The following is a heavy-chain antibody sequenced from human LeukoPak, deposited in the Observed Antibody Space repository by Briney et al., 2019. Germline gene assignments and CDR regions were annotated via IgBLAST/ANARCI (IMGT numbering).Heavy chain of an antibody. CDR3: ARDNPLYNWFDP. V-gene: IGHV3-21*01. Sequence: GGSLRLSCAASGITLSSYSMNWVRQAPGKGLEWVSSISSSSSYIYYAGSVKGRFTISRDNAKNSLYLQMNSLRAEDTAVYCCARDNPLYNWFDPWGQATLVTVSS. D-gene: IGHD3-16*01. CDR2: ISSSSSYI. CDR1: GITLSSYS. J-gene: IGHJ5*02.